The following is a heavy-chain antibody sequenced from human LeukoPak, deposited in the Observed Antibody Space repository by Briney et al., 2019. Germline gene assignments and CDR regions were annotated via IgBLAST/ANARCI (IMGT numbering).Heavy chain of an antibody. CDR2: IWYDGSNK. D-gene: IGHD3-10*01. CDR3: ARVFTMVRGVIPYYYYGMDV. V-gene: IGHV3-33*01. CDR1: GLTFSSYG. J-gene: IGHJ6*02. Sequence: PGGSLRLSCAASGLTFSSYGMPWVRQAPGKGLEWVAVIWYDGSNKYYADSVKGRFTISRDNSKNTLYLQMDSLRAEDTAVYYCARVFTMVRGVIPYYYYGMDVWGQGTTVTVSS.